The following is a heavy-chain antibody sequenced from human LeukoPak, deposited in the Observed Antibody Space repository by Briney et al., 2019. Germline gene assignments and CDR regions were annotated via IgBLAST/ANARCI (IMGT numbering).Heavy chain of an antibody. CDR2: ISSSSSYI. CDR3: AKDIAVAAFYYFDY. V-gene: IGHV3-21*04. J-gene: IGHJ4*02. Sequence: PGGSLRLSCAASGFTFSSYSMNWVRQAPGKGLEWVSSISSSSSYIYYADSVKGRFTISRDNSKNTLYLQMNSLRAEDTALYYCAKDIAVAAFYYFDYWGQGTLVTVSS. D-gene: IGHD6-19*01. CDR1: GFTFSSYS.